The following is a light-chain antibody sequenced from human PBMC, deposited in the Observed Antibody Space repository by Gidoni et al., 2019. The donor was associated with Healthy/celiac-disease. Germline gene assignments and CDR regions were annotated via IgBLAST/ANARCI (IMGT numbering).Light chain of an antibody. J-gene: IGKJ2*01. CDR3: QRYNNWPYT. V-gene: IGKV3-15*01. Sequence: EIVITQSPATLSASPGERATLSCRASQGVSSNLARYQQKPGQAPRLLIYGASTRATGIPARFSGSGSGTEFTLTISSLQSEDFAVYYCQRYNNWPYTFGQGTKLEIK. CDR2: GAS. CDR1: QGVSSN.